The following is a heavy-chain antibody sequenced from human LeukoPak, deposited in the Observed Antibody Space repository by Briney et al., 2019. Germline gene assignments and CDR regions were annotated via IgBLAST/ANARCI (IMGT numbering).Heavy chain of an antibody. CDR1: GGSISSYY. CDR2: IYYSGST. Sequence: KTSETLSLTCTVSGGSISSYYWSWIRQPPGKGLEWIGYIYYSGSTNYNPSLKSRVTISVDTSKNQFSLKLSSVTAADTAVYYCARASSSWALDFDYWGQGTLVTVSS. D-gene: IGHD6-13*01. V-gene: IGHV4-59*01. J-gene: IGHJ4*02. CDR3: ARASSSWALDFDY.